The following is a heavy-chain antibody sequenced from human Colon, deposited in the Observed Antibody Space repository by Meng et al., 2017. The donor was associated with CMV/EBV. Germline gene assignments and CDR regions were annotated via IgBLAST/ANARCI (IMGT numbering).Heavy chain of an antibody. D-gene: IGHD3/OR15-3a*01. CDR1: DCTLINAW. CDR3: TTGWTQYFDF. Sequence: CVASDCTLINAWMNWVRQAPGKGLEWVARIRSQTAGGTTEYHAAVKGRFTVSRDDSKYTVYLHMNSLKIDDTAVYYCTTGWTQYFDFWGQGALVTVSS. V-gene: IGHV3-15*07. CDR2: IRSQTAGGTT. J-gene: IGHJ4*02.